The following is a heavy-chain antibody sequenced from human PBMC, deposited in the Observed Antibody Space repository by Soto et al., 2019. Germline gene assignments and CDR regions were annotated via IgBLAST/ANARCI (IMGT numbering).Heavy chain of an antibody. V-gene: IGHV4-39*07. CDR3: ASGGSKNWFDP. D-gene: IGHD3-16*01. J-gene: IGHJ5*02. CDR2: VYYSGST. CDR1: GDSISSSSFY. Sequence: SETLSLTCTVSGDSISSSSFYWGWIRQPPGKGLEWIGSVYYSGSTYYNPSLKSRVAISVDTSKNQFSLKLSSVTAADTAVYYCASGGSKNWFDPWGQGTLVTVSS.